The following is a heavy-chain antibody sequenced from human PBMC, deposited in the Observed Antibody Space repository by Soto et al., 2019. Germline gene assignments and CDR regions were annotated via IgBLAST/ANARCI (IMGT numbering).Heavy chain of an antibody. CDR3: ARARPDIVMVVGETPGYYGMDV. Sequence: QVQLVESGGGSVKPGGSLRLSCAASGFSFGDYYMAWIRQAPGKGLEWISYIRGRTTTTYYADSVKGRFTVSRDNAKSSLFLQLNSLRVEDTAVYYCARARPDIVMVVGETPGYYGMDVW. CDR1: GFSFGDYY. CDR2: IRGRTTTT. D-gene: IGHD2-8*02. V-gene: IGHV3-11*01. J-gene: IGHJ6*01.